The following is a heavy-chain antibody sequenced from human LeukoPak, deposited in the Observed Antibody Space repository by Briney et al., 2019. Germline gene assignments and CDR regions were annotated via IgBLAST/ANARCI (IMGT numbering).Heavy chain of an antibody. V-gene: IGHV3-23*01. Sequence: GGSLRLFCAASGFTFSSYAMSWVRQAPGKGLEWVSAISGSGGSTYYADSVKGRFTISRDNSKNTLYLQMNSLRAEDTAVYYCAKDLTPGSAPWDYWGQGTLVTVSS. CDR3: AKDLTPGSAPWDY. J-gene: IGHJ4*02. CDR1: GFTFSSYA. CDR2: ISGSGGST. D-gene: IGHD3-9*01.